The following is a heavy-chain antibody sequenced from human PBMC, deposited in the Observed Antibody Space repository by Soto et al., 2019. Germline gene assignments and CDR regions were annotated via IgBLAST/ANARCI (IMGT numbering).Heavy chain of an antibody. J-gene: IGHJ5*02. CDR1: GGTFSSYA. V-gene: IGHV1-69*13. CDR2: VIPIFGTA. Sequence: SVKVSCKASGGTFSSYAISWVRQAPGQGLEWMGGVIPIFGTANYAQKFQGRVTITADESTSTAYMELSSLRSEDTAVYYCARGHSSSWVPYNWFDPWGQGTLVTVSS. D-gene: IGHD6-13*01. CDR3: ARGHSSSWVPYNWFDP.